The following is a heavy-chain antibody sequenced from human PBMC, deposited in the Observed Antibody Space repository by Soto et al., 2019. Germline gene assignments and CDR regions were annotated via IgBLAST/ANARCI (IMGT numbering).Heavy chain of an antibody. D-gene: IGHD4-17*01. CDR2: IYYSGST. J-gene: IGHJ4*02. CDR1: GGSISSSSYY. Sequence: SETLSLTCTVSGGSISSSSYYWGWIRQPPGKGLEWIGSIYYSGSTYYNPSLKSLVTISVDTSKNQFSLKLSSVTAADTAVYYCARRPVTSIYYFDYWGQGTLVTVSS. V-gene: IGHV4-39*07. CDR3: ARRPVTSIYYFDY.